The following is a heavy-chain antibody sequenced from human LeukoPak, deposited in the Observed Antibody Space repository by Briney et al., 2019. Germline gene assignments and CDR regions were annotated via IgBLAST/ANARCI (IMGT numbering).Heavy chain of an antibody. D-gene: IGHD6-13*01. CDR3: ARDHLWQQPDAFDI. Sequence: GGSLRLSCAASGFSVSSYYVTWVRQAPGKGLEWVSVIYSDGSTYYADSVRGRFTISRDNYKNAMYLQMNSLRAEDTAVYYCARDHLWQQPDAFDIWGRGTMVIVSS. CDR2: IYSDGST. J-gene: IGHJ3*02. V-gene: IGHV3-66*01. CDR1: GFSVSSYY.